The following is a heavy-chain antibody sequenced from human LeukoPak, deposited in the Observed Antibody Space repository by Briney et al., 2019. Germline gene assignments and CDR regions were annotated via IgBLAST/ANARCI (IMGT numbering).Heavy chain of an antibody. CDR1: GFTFSSYS. J-gene: IGHJ4*02. Sequence: GALSLSFAASGFTFSSYSMNWVRQAPGKGLEWVSSISSSSSYIYYSDSVKGRFTISRDNAKNSLYLQMNSLRAEDTAVYYCARDHGDYPFDYWGQGTLVTVSS. V-gene: IGHV3-21*01. CDR2: ISSSSSYI. CDR3: ARDHGDYPFDY. D-gene: IGHD4-17*01.